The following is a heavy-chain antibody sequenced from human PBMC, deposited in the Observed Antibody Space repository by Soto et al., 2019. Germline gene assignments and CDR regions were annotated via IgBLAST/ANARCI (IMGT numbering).Heavy chain of an antibody. Sequence: GSMRLSCAASGFTFSSYAMHWVRQAPGKGLEWVAVISYDGNNKYYADSVKGRFTISRDNSKNTLYLQSSSLTTEDTAVYYCAKANSGYEMEILDEWGQGAPITV. CDR1: GFTFSSYA. J-gene: IGHJ4*02. CDR2: ISYDGNNK. V-gene: IGHV3-30*18. CDR3: AKANSGYEMEILDE. D-gene: IGHD5-12*01.